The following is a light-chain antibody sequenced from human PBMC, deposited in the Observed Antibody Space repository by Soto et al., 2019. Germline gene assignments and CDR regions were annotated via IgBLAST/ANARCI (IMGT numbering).Light chain of an antibody. J-gene: IGKJ4*01. CDR3: QQSYRTPHT. CDR1: QYIGRY. V-gene: IGKV1-39*01. Sequence: DIQMTQSPSSLSASVGDRVTITCRAGQYIGRYLNWYQQKPGKAPKLLIYAASSLHSGVPSRFSGSGSWTDFTLTISSLQPEDFATYSCQQSYRTPHTFGGGTKVDIK. CDR2: AAS.